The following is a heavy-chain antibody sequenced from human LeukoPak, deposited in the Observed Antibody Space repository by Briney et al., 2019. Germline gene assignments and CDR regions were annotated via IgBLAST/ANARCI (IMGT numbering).Heavy chain of an antibody. V-gene: IGHV3-49*04. CDR1: GFTFGDFA. D-gene: IGHD5-12*01. CDR3: TRGSGRFEY. J-gene: IGHJ4*02. CDR2: GRAKAYGATK. Sequence: GGSLRLSCSASGFTFGDFAMTWVRQAPGKGLEWVGIGRAKAYGATKEYAASVKGRFTISRDGSISVAYLQMDNLKTEDTGIYYCTRGSGRFEYWGQGTRVTVSS.